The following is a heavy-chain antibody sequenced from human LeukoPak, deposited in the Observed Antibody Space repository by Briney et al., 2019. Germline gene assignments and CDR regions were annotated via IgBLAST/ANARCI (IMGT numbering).Heavy chain of an antibody. CDR2: ISSSSNNI. V-gene: IGHV3-21*01. J-gene: IGHJ4*02. Sequence: PGGSLRLSCAASGFTFSSYSMDWVRQAPGKGLEWVSSISSSSNNIYYADSVKGRFTISRDNGKNSLYLLMNSLRAEDTAVYYCARVLLADGYKEMAVVGYFDYWGQGTLVTVSS. D-gene: IGHD5-24*01. CDR1: GFTFSSYS. CDR3: ARVLLADGYKEMAVVGYFDY.